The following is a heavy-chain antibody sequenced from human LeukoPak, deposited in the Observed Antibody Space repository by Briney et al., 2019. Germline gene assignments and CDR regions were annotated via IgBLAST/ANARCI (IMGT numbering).Heavy chain of an antibody. CDR2: LVYDERN. J-gene: IGHJ4*02. D-gene: IGHD2-21*01. Sequence: PGRSLRLSCAASGFPFSSYGMHRVRQAPGKGLEWVARLVYDERNDYANSVKGRFTISRDNSKNTLYLQMDNLRVDDTAVYYCARDLSAAYDFWGQGILVTVSS. V-gene: IGHV3-33*01. CDR1: GFPFSSYG. CDR3: ARDLSAAYDF.